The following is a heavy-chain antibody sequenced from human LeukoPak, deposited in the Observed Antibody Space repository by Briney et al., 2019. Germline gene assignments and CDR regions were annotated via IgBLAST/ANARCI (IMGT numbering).Heavy chain of an antibody. J-gene: IGHJ4*02. V-gene: IGHV3-23*01. CDR1: GFTFSSFA. CDR2: IFPTSREI. Sequence: PGGSLRLSCAASGFTFSSFAMIWVCQPPGKGLEWVSSIFPTSREIHYADSVRGRFTISRDNSKSTLSLQMNSLRAEDTAIYYCATYRQVMLPFESWGQGTLVTVSS. D-gene: IGHD5-18*01. CDR3: ATYRQVMLPFES.